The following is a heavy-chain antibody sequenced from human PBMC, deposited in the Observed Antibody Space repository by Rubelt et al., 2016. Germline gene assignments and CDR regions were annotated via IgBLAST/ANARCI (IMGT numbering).Heavy chain of an antibody. CDR2: INPNSGGT. V-gene: IGHV1-2*02. Sequence: QVQLVQSGAEVKKPGASVKVSCKASGYTFTGYYMHWVRQAPGQGLEWMGWINPNSGGTNYAQRFQGRVTMTTDTSISTAYMELSRLRSDDTAVYYCARDYCSGGSCYSVFDYWGQGTLVTVSS. J-gene: IGHJ4*02. CDR3: ARDYCSGGSCYSVFDY. CDR1: GYTFTGYY. D-gene: IGHD2-15*01.